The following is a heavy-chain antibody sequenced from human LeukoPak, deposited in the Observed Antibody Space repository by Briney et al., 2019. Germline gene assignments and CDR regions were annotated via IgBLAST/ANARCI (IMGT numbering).Heavy chain of an antibody. V-gene: IGHV4-39*07. D-gene: IGHD6-13*01. J-gene: IGHJ4*02. CDR2: IYYSGST. CDR3: ARDQNPPYSSSWYAGFDY. Sequence: SETLSLTCTVSGGSISSSTYYWGWIRQPPGKGLEWIGSIYYSGSTYYNPSLKSRVTMSVDTSKNQFSLKLSSVTAADTAVYYCARDQNPPYSSSWYAGFDYWGQGTLVTVSS. CDR1: GGSISSSTYY.